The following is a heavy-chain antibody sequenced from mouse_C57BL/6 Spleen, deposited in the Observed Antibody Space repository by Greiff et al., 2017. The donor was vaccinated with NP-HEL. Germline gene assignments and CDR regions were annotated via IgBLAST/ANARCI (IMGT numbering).Heavy chain of an antibody. CDR1: GFTFSDYG. J-gene: IGHJ4*01. Sequence: EVKLVESGGGLVKPGGSLKLSCAASGFTFSDYGMHWVRQAPEKGLEWVAYISSGSSTIYYADTVKGRFTISRDNAKNTLFLQMTSLRSEDTALYYCARPADGRSPRAMDYWGQGTSVTVSS. V-gene: IGHV5-17*01. CDR2: ISSGSSTI. D-gene: IGHD1-1*01. CDR3: ARPADGRSPRAMDY.